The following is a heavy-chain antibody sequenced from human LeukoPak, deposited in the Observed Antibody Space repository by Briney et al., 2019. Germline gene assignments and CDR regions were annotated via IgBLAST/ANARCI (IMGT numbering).Heavy chain of an antibody. CDR1: GFTFGSYA. CDR3: ARYCSGGSCPGPNYGMDV. V-gene: IGHV3-23*01. J-gene: IGHJ6*02. CDR2: ISGSGGST. D-gene: IGHD2-15*01. Sequence: GGSLRLSCAASGFTFGSYAMSWVRQAPGKGLEWVSGISGSGGSTYYAGSVKGRFTISRDNSKDTLYLQMNSLRAEDTAVYYCARYCSGGSCPGPNYGMDVWGQGTTVTVSS.